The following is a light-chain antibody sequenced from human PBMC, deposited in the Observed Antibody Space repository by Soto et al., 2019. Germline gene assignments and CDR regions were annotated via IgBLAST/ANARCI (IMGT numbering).Light chain of an antibody. CDR2: DNS. CDR3: HSYDVSLRGPA. J-gene: IGLJ2*01. Sequence: QSVLTQPPSLSGAPGQRVTISCTVSRANIGEGYAVHWYQQLPGTAHKVHIFDNSNRPSGVPDRFSGSKSGTSASLAITGLQAEDEAVYYCHSYDVSLRGPAFGGGTKLTVL. CDR1: RANIGEGYA. V-gene: IGLV1-40*01.